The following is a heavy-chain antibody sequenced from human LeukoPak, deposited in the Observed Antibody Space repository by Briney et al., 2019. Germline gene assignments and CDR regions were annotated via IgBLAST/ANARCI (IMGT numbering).Heavy chain of an antibody. D-gene: IGHD1-26*01. J-gene: IGHJ4*02. CDR1: GFTFSSYA. CDR2: ISGSGGST. Sequence: GGSLRLSCAASGFTFSSYAMSWVRQAPGKGLEWVSAISGSGGSTYYADSVKGRFTISRDNSKDTLYLQMNSLRAEDTAVYYCAKDRDYSGSYGYFDYWGQGTLVTVSS. V-gene: IGHV3-23*01. CDR3: AKDRDYSGSYGYFDY.